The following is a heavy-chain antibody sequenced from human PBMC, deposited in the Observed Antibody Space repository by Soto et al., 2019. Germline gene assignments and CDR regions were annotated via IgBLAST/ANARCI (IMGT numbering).Heavy chain of an antibody. J-gene: IGHJ4*02. Sequence: QVQLQESGPGLVKPSQTLSLTCTVSSGSISSGDYYWSWIRQPPGKGLEWIGYSYYSGSTYYNPSLKSPVTISVDTSKNKFSLKLSSVTAADTAVYYCARESYYYDSSGYYYFDYWGQGTMVTVSS. V-gene: IGHV4-30-4*01. D-gene: IGHD3-22*01. CDR2: SYYSGST. CDR1: SGSISSGDYY. CDR3: ARESYYYDSSGYYYFDY.